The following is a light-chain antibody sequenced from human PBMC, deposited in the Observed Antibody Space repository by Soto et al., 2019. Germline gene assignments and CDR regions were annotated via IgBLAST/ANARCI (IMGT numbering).Light chain of an antibody. J-gene: IGLJ2*01. V-gene: IGLV2-23*01. CDR1: SSDVGSYNL. Sequence: QSALTQPASVSGSPGQSFTISCTGTSSDVGSYNLVSWYQHLPGKAPKLMIYEGSKRPSGVSNRFSGSKSGNTASLTISGLQAEDEADYFCCSYAGSSSVLFGGGTKVTVL. CDR2: EGS. CDR3: CSYAGSSSVL.